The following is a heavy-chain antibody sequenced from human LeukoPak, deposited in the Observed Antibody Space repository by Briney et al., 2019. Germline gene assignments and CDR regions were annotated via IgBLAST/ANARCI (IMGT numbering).Heavy chain of an antibody. D-gene: IGHD1-26*01. V-gene: IGHV4-59*01. CDR1: GDSICSYS. J-gene: IGHJ4*02. Sequence: PSETLSLTCSVSGDSICSYSWSWIRQPPGKGLEWIGYIHYSESTTYNPSLKSRVTISADPSKHQLSLSLSSVTAADTAVYYCARGQGSGSSWTFDYCGQGTLVTVSS. CDR2: IHYSEST. CDR3: ARGQGSGSSWTFDY.